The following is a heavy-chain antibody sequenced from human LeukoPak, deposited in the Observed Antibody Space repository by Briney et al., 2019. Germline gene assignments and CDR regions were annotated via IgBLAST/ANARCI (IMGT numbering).Heavy chain of an antibody. V-gene: IGHV5-51*01. CDR2: IYPGDSDT. D-gene: IGHD3-10*01. J-gene: IGHJ4*02. CDR3: ARSSLVRGVLSPLNFDS. Sequence: GESLKISCKGSGYSFTNYWIGWVRHMPGKGLEWMGIIYPGDSDTRYSPSFQGQVTISADKSISTAYLQWSSLKASDTAMYYCARSSLVRGVLSPLNFDSWGQGTLATVSS. CDR1: GYSFTNYW.